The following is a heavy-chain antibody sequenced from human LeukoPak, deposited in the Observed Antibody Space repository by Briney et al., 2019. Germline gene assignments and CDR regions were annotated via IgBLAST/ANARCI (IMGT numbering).Heavy chain of an antibody. D-gene: IGHD4-17*01. CDR1: GFTFSSYG. CDR2: IWYDGSNK. CDR3: ARDLGGDYGGFDY. V-gene: IGHV3-33*01. J-gene: IGHJ4*02. Sequence: GRSLRLSCAASGFTFSSYGMRWVRQAPGKGLEWVAVIWYDGSNKYYADSVKGRFTISRDNSKNTLYLQMNSLRAEDTAVYYCARDLGGDYGGFDYWGQGTLVTVSS.